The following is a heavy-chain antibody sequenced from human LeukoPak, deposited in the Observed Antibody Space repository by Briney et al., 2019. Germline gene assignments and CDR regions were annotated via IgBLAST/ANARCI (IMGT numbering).Heavy chain of an antibody. V-gene: IGHV4-34*01. J-gene: IGHJ4*02. CDR3: ARLIGTRPTYDY. CDR1: GGAFSGYY. Sequence: PSETLSLTCAVYGGAFSGYYWSWLRQPPGKGLEWIGEINHSGSTNYNPSLNSRVTISVDTSKNQFSLKLSSVTAADTAVYYCARLIGTRPTYDYWGRGTLVIVSS. CDR2: INHSGST.